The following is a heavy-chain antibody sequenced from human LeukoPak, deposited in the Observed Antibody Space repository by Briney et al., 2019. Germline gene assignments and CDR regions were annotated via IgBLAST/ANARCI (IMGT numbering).Heavy chain of an antibody. Sequence: GGSLRLSCAASGFTFSSYAMHWVRQAPGKGLEWVAVISYDGSNKYYADSVKGQFAISRDNSKNTLYLQMNSLRAEDTAVYYCARDPSPSYTAMVESYFDYWGQGTLVTVSS. V-gene: IGHV3-30*09. J-gene: IGHJ4*02. D-gene: IGHD5-18*01. CDR1: GFTFSSYA. CDR3: ARDPSPSYTAMVESYFDY. CDR2: ISYDGSNK.